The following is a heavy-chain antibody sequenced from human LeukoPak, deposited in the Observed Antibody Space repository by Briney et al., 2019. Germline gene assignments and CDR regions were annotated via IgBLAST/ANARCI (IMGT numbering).Heavy chain of an antibody. CDR3: ARDHSSSWSYAFDI. J-gene: IGHJ3*02. CDR2: VIPIFGTA. Sequence: ASVKVSCKASGGTFSSYAISWVRQAPGQGLEWMGGVIPIFGTANYAQKFQGRVTITTDESTSTAYMELSSLRSEDTAVYYCARDHSSSWSYAFDIWGQGTMVTVSS. CDR1: GGTFSSYA. V-gene: IGHV1-69*05. D-gene: IGHD6-13*01.